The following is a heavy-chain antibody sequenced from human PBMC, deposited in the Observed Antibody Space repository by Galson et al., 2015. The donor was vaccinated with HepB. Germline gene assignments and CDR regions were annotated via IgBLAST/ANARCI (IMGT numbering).Heavy chain of an antibody. Sequence: LSLTCVVSGASISIEDWWSWVRQPPRKGLEWIGEILHYGNTNYNPSLKSRVTISVDKSKNQFSLRLTSVTAADTAVYYCARFSPPYYLDANSYGTWGRGTLVTVSS. CDR2: ILHYGNT. D-gene: IGHD2/OR15-2a*01. J-gene: IGHJ5*02. CDR1: GASISIEDW. CDR3: ARFSPPYYLDANSYGT. V-gene: IGHV4-4*02.